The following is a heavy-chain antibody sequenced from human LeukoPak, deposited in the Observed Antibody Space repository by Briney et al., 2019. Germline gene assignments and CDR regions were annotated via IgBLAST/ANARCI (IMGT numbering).Heavy chain of an antibody. CDR1: GGSINSYY. D-gene: IGHD3-10*01. V-gene: IGHV4-59*01. Sequence: SETLSLTCTVSGGSINSYYWSWIRQPPGKGLKWIGHVFYTGSSNYNPSLKSRVTISLDRSKNQFSLRLTSVTAADTAVYYCARAGAWQIDPWGQGTLVTVSS. CDR2: VFYTGSS. CDR3: ARAGAWQIDP. J-gene: IGHJ5*02.